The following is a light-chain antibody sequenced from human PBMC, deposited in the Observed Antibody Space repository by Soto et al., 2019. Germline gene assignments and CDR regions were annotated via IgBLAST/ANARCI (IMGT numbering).Light chain of an antibody. CDR3: QQYNSYPRT. CDR1: QDIRDD. CDR2: AAS. Sequence: DIQMTQSPSSLSASVGDSVTITCRASQDIRDDLGWYQQRSGTAPKRLIYAASSLQSGVPSRFSASGSGTEFTLTISSLQPEDFATYFCQQYNSYPRTFGQGTKVEIK. V-gene: IGKV1-17*01. J-gene: IGKJ1*01.